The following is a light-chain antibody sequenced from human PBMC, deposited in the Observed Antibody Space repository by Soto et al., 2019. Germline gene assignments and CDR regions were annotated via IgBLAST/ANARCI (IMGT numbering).Light chain of an antibody. V-gene: IGKV3-11*01. CDR1: QSISSY. CDR2: DAS. J-gene: IGKJ3*01. CDR3: HQRRTWPFT. Sequence: EIVLTQSPATLSLSPGERATLSRRASQSISSYLAWYHQKPDQAPRLLIYDASNRATGIPARFSGSGSGTDFTLTISSLEPEDFAVYYCHQRRTWPFTFGPGTKVDI.